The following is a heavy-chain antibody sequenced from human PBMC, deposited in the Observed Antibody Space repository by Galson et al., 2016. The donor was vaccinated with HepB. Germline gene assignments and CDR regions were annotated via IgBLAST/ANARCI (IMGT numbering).Heavy chain of an antibody. D-gene: IGHD6-13*01. CDR1: GGSISNYY. Sequence: SETLSLTCTVSGGSISNYYWSWIRQPPGKGLEWIAYIYYSGSTNQNPSLKSRVTVSVDTSKNQFSLQLRSVTAADTAVYYCARDRGSAAGFDSWGQGTLVTVSS. J-gene: IGHJ4*01. CDR3: ARDRGSAAGFDS. V-gene: IGHV4-59*01. CDR2: IYYSGST.